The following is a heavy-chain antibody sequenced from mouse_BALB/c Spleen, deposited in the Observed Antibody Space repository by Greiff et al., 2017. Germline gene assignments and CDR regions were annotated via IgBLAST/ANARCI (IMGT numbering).Heavy chain of an antibody. J-gene: IGHJ2*01. Sequence: EVQRVESGPGLVKPSQSLSLTCTVTGYSITSDYAWNWIRQFPGNKLEWMGYISYSGSTSYNPSLKSRISITRDTSKNQFFLQLNSVTTEDTATYYCARGGGNYVGFDYWGQGTTLTVSS. CDR1: GYSITSDYA. CDR2: ISYSGST. CDR3: ARGGGNYVGFDY. V-gene: IGHV3-2*02. D-gene: IGHD2-1*01.